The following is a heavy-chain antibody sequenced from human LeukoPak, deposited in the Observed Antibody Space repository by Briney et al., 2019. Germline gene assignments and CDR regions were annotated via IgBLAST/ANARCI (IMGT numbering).Heavy chain of an antibody. V-gene: IGHV1-46*01. J-gene: IGHJ3*02. CDR1: GYTLTTYY. D-gene: IGHD5-24*01. CDR2: INPSGGST. CDR3: ARGGPGVGGYNYAFDI. Sequence: ASVKVSCKASGYTLTTYYIHWVRQAPGQGLEWMGIINPSGGSTSYAQKFQGRVTMTRDTSTSTVYMELSSLRSEDTAVYYCARGGPGVGGYNYAFDIWGQGTRVTVSS.